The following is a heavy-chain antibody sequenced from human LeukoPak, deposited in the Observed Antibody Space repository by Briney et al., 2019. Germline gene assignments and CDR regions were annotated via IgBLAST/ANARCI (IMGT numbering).Heavy chain of an antibody. CDR1: GGTFSSYA. V-gene: IGHV1-18*01. CDR2: ISAYNGNT. Sequence: ASVKVSCKASGGTFSSYAISWVRQAPGQGLEWMGWISAYNGNTNYAQKFQGRVTMTTDTSTSTAYMELRSLRSDDTAVYYCARGGSGGVCSYWGQGTLVTVSS. D-gene: IGHD2-15*01. J-gene: IGHJ4*02. CDR3: ARGGSGGVCSY.